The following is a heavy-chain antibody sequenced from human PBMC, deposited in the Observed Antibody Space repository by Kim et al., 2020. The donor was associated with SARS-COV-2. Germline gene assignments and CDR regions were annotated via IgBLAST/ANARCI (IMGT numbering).Heavy chain of an antibody. D-gene: IGHD3-3*01. V-gene: IGHV4-31*03. CDR2: IYYSGST. Sequence: SETLSLTCTVSGGSISSGGYYWSWIRQHPGKGLEWIGYIYYSGSTYYNPSLKSRVTISVDTSKNQFSLKLSSVTAADTAVYYCARGITIFGVVTNGMDVWGQGTTVPVSS. CDR3: ARGITIFGVVTNGMDV. J-gene: IGHJ6*02. CDR1: GGSISSGGYY.